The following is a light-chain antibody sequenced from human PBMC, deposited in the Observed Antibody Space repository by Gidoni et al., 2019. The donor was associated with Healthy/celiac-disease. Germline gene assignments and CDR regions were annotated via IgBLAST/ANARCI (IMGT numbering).Light chain of an antibody. CDR1: SPNIGAGFV. CDR2: GNS. V-gene: IGLV1-40*01. CDR3: QSYDSSLSGPWV. Sequence: QSVLTQPPSVSGAPGQRVTISCTGSSPNIGAGFVVHWYQQLPGTAPKLLLYGNSNRPSGVPDRFSGSKSGTSASLAITGLQAEDEADYYCQSYDSSLSGPWVFGGGTKLTVL. J-gene: IGLJ3*02.